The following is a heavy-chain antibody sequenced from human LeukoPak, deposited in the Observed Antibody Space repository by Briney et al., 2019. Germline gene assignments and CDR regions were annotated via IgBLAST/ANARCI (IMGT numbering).Heavy chain of an antibody. V-gene: IGHV3-20*04. Sequence: PGGSLRLSCAASGFTFDDYGMSWVRHAPGKGLEWVSGINWNGGSTGYADSVKGRFTISRDNAKNSLYLQMNSLRAEDTALYYCARGDDSSGPPPLDYWGQGTLVTVSS. D-gene: IGHD3-22*01. CDR2: INWNGGST. CDR3: ARGDDSSGPPPLDY. CDR1: GFTFDDYG. J-gene: IGHJ4*02.